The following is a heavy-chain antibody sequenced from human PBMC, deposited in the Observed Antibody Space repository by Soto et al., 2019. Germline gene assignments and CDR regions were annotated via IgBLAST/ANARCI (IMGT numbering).Heavy chain of an antibody. CDR1: GYTFTGYY. CDR3: ARDWNVVVPAAKRDYYYGMDV. Sequence: GASVKVSCKASGYTFTGYYMQWVRQAPGQGLEWMGWINPNSGGTNYAQKFQGWVTMTRDTSISTAYMELSRLRSDDTAVYYCARDWNVVVPAAKRDYYYGMDVWGQGTTVTVSS. D-gene: IGHD2-2*01. CDR2: INPNSGGT. J-gene: IGHJ6*02. V-gene: IGHV1-2*04.